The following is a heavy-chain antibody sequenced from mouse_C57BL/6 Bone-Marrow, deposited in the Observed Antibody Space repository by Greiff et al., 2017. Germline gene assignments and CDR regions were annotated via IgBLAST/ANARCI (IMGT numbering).Heavy chain of an antibody. CDR3: TTRDGAWFAY. CDR1: GFNIKDDY. J-gene: IGHJ3*01. V-gene: IGHV14-4*01. Sequence: VQLQQSGAELVRPGASVKLSCTASGFNIKDDYMHWVKQRPEQGLEWIGWIDPENGDTEYASKLPGKATITADTSSNPAYLQLSSLTSEDTAVYYCTTRDGAWFAYWGQGTLVTVSA. D-gene: IGHD3-3*01. CDR2: IDPENGDT.